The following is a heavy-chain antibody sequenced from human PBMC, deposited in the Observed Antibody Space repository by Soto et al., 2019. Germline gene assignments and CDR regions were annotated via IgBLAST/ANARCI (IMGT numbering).Heavy chain of an antibody. Sequence: PGGSLRLSCVASRFNFTTAWINWVRQAPGKGLEWVGRIKSKTDGGTPDFAAPVRGRFAISRDDSKSMVYLKMNSLKTEDTAVYYCTTDSYFTLKVARFDYWGLGTLVPVSS. D-gene: IGHD3-22*01. CDR3: TTDSYFTLKVARFDY. CDR1: RFNFTTAW. CDR2: IKSKTDGGTP. J-gene: IGHJ4*01. V-gene: IGHV3-15*07.